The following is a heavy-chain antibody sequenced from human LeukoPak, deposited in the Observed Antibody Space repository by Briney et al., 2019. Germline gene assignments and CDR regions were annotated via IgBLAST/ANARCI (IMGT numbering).Heavy chain of an antibody. Sequence: ASVKVSCTASGYDFTNYYVHWVRQAPGQGLEWMGTINPNPHEDITTYAQKFQDRVTMTKDPAMSTVYMELSSLTSEDTAVYYCARDRVGAFFDYWGQGTLVTVSS. D-gene: IGHD1-26*01. CDR1: GYDFTNYY. J-gene: IGHJ4*02. V-gene: IGHV1-46*01. CDR2: INPNPHEDIT. CDR3: ARDRVGAFFDY.